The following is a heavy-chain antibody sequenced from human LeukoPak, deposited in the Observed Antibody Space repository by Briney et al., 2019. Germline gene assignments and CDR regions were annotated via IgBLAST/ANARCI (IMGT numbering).Heavy chain of an antibody. CDR3: ARAHVLRSIYYGMDV. CDR1: GGSFSGYY. Sequence: SETLSLTCAVYGGSFSGYYWSWIRQPPGKGLEWIGEINHSGSTNYNPSLKSRVTISVDTSKNQFSPKLSSVTAADTAVYYCARAHVLRSIYYGMDVWGQGTTVTVSS. D-gene: IGHD3-3*01. V-gene: IGHV4-34*01. J-gene: IGHJ6*02. CDR2: INHSGST.